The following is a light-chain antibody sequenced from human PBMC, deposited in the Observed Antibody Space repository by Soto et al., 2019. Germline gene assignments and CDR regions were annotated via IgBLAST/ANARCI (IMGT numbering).Light chain of an antibody. V-gene: IGKV3D-20*02. J-gene: IGKJ5*01. CDR2: GAS. Sequence: EIVLTQSPGTLSLSPGERATLSCRAGQSVSSSYLAWYQQKPGQAPRLLIYGASSRATGIPDRFSGSGSGTDFTLTISSLEPEDFAVYYCQQRKNWQVTFGQGTRLENK. CDR3: QQRKNWQVT. CDR1: QSVSSSY.